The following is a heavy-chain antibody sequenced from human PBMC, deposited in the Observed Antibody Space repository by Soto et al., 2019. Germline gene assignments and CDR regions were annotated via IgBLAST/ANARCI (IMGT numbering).Heavy chain of an antibody. CDR2: ISAYNGNT. J-gene: IGHJ4*02. Sequence: ASVKVSCKASGYSFATSGISCVLQSPGQGLEWMGWISAYNGNTNFNLKLQDRISMTTNTSTSTAYLELRSLRSDDTAVYYCARAGHYYDSSGYLNWGQGTLVTVSS. CDR3: ARAGHYYDSSGYLN. V-gene: IGHV1-18*01. D-gene: IGHD3-22*01. CDR1: GYSFATSG.